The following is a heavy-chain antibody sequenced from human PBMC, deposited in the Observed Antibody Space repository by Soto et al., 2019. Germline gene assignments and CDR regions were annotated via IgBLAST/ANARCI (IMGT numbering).Heavy chain of an antibody. Sequence: QVQLQESGPGLVKPSQTLSLTCTVSGGSISSGDYYWSWIRQPPGKGLEWIGYIYYSGSTYYNPSRKSRVTLSVDTSKNQFSLKLSSVTAADTAVYYCARDNWNLGVVDYWGQGTLVTVSS. V-gene: IGHV4-30-4*01. D-gene: IGHD1-7*01. CDR3: ARDNWNLGVVDY. CDR1: GGSISSGDYY. CDR2: IYYSGST. J-gene: IGHJ4*02.